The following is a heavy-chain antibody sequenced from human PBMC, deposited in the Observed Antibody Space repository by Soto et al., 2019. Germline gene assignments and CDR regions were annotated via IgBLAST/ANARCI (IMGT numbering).Heavy chain of an antibody. D-gene: IGHD3-3*01. J-gene: IGHJ6*02. CDR1: GYTFTSYG. CDR2: ISAYNGNT. V-gene: IGHV1-18*01. Sequence: ASVKVSCKASGYTFTSYGISWVRQAPGQGLEWMGWISAYNGNTNYAQKLQGRVTMTTDTSTSTAYMELGSLRSDDTAVYYCARGTYDFWSGRDYYYGMDVWGQGTTVTVSS. CDR3: ARGTYDFWSGRDYYYGMDV.